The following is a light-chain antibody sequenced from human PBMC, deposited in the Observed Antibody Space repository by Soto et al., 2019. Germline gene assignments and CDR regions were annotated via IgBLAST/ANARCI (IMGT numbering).Light chain of an antibody. Sequence: ATQMTQSPSSLSASVGDRITISCRASQGISNYLAWYQQRPGKAPKLLIFGATTLQSGVPSRFRASGSGPDFTLTISSLQPEDFATYYCLQDYNYPWTFGQGTKVDIK. CDR1: QGISNY. CDR2: GAT. CDR3: LQDYNYPWT. J-gene: IGKJ1*01. V-gene: IGKV1-6*01.